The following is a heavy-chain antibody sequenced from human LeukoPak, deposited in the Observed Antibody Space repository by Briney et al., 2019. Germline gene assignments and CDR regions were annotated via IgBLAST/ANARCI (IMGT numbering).Heavy chain of an antibody. Sequence: SVKVSCKASGGTFNSYAINWARQAPGQGLEWMGRIIPIFGTTNYARNFQGRVTITTVKSTSTAYMELGSLRSEDTAVYYCAKAGLYDYVWGSYRQKWFDPWGQGTLVTVSS. CDR3: AKAGLYDYVWGSYRQKWFDP. CDR1: GGTFNSYA. CDR2: IIPIFGTT. D-gene: IGHD3-16*02. J-gene: IGHJ5*02. V-gene: IGHV1-69*05.